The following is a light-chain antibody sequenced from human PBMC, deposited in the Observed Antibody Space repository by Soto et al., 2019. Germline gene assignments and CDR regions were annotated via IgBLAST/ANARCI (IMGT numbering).Light chain of an antibody. J-gene: IGKJ1*01. CDR3: QQTYSNPRT. V-gene: IGKV1-39*01. CDR1: QSISIY. Sequence: DIQMTQSPSSLSASVGDRVTITWRTSQSISIYLNWYQQIPGKAPKLLIYASSNLHTGVPSRFSGSASGTDFTLTISSLQPEDFATYYCQQTYSNPRTFGQGTKVEIK. CDR2: ASS.